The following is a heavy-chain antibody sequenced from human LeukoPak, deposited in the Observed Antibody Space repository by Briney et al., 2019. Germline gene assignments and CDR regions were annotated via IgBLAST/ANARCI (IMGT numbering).Heavy chain of an antibody. D-gene: IGHD1-26*01. J-gene: IGHJ4*02. CDR2: INPNSGGT. V-gene: IGHV1-2*02. Sequence: ASVKVSGKTSGYMFIAYAIHWVRQAPGQGLEWMGWINPNSGGTKYAQKSLGRVIMTRDTSTRTVYMELSRLTSDDTAVYYCARDPLVGTTTEFDYWGQGTLVTVSS. CDR3: ARDPLVGTTTEFDY. CDR1: GYMFIAYA.